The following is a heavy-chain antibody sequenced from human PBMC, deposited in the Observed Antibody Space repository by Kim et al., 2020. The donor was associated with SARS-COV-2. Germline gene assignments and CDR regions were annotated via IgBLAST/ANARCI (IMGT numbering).Heavy chain of an antibody. D-gene: IGHD3-22*01. Sequence: AGKGRFTISRDNSKNTLYLQMNSLRAEDTAVYYCAREAPYYYDSSGYLDYWGQGTLVTVSS. V-gene: IGHV3-30*07. CDR3: AREAPYYYDSSGYLDY. J-gene: IGHJ4*02.